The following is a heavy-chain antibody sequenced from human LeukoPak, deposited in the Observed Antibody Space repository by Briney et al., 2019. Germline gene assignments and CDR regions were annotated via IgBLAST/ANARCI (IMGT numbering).Heavy chain of an antibody. V-gene: IGHV3-30*18. CDR3: AKGSSTVVNHLNY. CDR2: ISYDGSNK. J-gene: IGHJ4*02. CDR1: GFTFSSYG. Sequence: GRSLRLSCAASGFTFSSYGMHWVRQAPGKGLEWVAVISYDGSNKYYADSVKGRFTISRDNSKNTLYLQMNSLRAEDTAVYYCAKGSSTVVNHLNYWGQGTLVTVSS. D-gene: IGHD4-23*01.